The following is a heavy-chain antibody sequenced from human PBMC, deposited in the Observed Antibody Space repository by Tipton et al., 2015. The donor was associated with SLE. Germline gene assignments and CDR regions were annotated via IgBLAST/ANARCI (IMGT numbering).Heavy chain of an antibody. J-gene: IGHJ4*02. CDR3: ARTNRGCFDY. Sequence: TLSLTCSVSGDSISRGGSHWTWLRQPAGKGLEWIGRIYNGGSTNYNPSLKSRLSMSVDTSKNQMSLKLNSVTAADTAVYYCARTNRGCFDYWGQGTLVTVSS. CDR2: IYNGGST. D-gene: IGHD2-8*01. V-gene: IGHV4-61*02. CDR1: GDSISRGGSH.